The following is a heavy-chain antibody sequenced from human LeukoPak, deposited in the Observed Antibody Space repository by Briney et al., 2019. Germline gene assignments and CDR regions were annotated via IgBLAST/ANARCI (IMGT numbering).Heavy chain of an antibody. CDR1: GFTFSSYW. V-gene: IGHV3-7*01. D-gene: IGHD3-10*01. CDR2: IKQDGSEK. J-gene: IGHJ4*02. CDR3: ARAHRARGPGDY. Sequence: GALRLSCAASGFTFSSYWMSWVRQAPGKGLEWVANIKQDGSEKYYVDSVKGRFTISRGNAKNSLYLQMNSLRAEDTAVYYCARAHRARGPGDYWGQGTLVTVSS.